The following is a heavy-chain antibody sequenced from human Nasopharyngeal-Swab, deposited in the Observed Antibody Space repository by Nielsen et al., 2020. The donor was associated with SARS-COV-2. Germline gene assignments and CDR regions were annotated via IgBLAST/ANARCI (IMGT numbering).Heavy chain of an antibody. V-gene: IGHV3-30*18. CDR2: ISYDGSNK. Sequence: GESLKISCAASGFTFSSYGMHWVRQAPGKGLEWVALISYDGSNKYYADSVKGRFTISRDNSKNTLYLQMNSLRAEDTAVYYCAKGGYGDRLDFDYWGQGTLVTVSS. CDR1: GFTFSSYG. CDR3: AKGGYGDRLDFDY. J-gene: IGHJ4*02. D-gene: IGHD4-17*01.